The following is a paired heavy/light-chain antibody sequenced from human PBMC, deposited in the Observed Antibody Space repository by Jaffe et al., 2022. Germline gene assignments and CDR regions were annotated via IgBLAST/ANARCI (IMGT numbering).Light chain of an antibody. CDR2: DAS. J-gene: IGKJ4*01. Sequence: EIVLTQSPATLSLSPGERATLSCRASQSVSSSLAWYQQKPGQALRLLIYDASNRATGIPPRFSGSGSGTDFTLTISSLEPEDFAVYYCQQRSNWPLTFGGGTKVEIK. V-gene: IGKV3-11*01. CDR1: QSVSSS. CDR3: QQRSNWPLT.
Heavy chain of an antibody. CDR1: GIIFSNFG. V-gene: IGHV3-30*02. CDR3: AKEFDYSTSSYKYDYMDV. CDR2: IWYDGSNK. Sequence: QVQLVESGGGVVQPGGSLRLSCAASGIIFSNFGMHWVRQAPGKGLEWVAFIWYDGSNKYYADSVKGRFTISRDNSKNTLYLQMNSLRAEDTAVYYCAKEFDYSTSSYKYDYMDVWGKGTTVTVSS. D-gene: IGHD6-6*01. J-gene: IGHJ6*03.